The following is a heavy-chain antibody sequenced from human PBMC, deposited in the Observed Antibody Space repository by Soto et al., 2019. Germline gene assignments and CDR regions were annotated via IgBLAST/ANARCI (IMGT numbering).Heavy chain of an antibody. D-gene: IGHD3-22*01. J-gene: IGHJ4*02. CDR2: IYYSGST. CDR3: AMMHSSGYYYFDY. Sequence: SETLSLTCTVSGGSISSSSYYWGWIRQPPGKGLEWIGGIYYSGSTYYNPSLKSRVTISVDTSKNQFSLKLSSVTAADTAVYYCAMMHSSGYYYFDYWGQGTLVTVSS. CDR1: GGSISSSSYY. V-gene: IGHV4-39*01.